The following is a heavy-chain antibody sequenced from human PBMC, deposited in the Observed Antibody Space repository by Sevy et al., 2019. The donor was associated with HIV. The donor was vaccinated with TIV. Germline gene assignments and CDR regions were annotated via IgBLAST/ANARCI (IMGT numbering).Heavy chain of an antibody. CDR3: AKDYYGSGSYYHDAFDI. CDR1: GFTFSSYA. J-gene: IGHJ3*02. CDR2: ISGSGGST. V-gene: IGHV3-23*01. D-gene: IGHD3-10*01. Sequence: GGSLRLSCAASGFTFSSYAMSWVRQAPGKGLEWVSAISGSGGSTYYADSVKGRFTISRDNSKNTLYLQMNSLRAEDTAVYYCAKDYYGSGSYYHDAFDIWGQGTMVTASS.